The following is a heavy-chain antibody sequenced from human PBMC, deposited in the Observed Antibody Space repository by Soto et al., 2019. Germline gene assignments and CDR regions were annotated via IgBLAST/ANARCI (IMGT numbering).Heavy chain of an antibody. D-gene: IGHD5-18*01. CDR2: ISYDGSNK. CDR1: GLTFSSYA. CDR3: ARTHLRRDTAMVPYWFDP. V-gene: IGHV3-30-3*01. Sequence: QVELVESGGGVVQPGRSLRLSCAASGLTFSSYAMHWVRQAPGKGLECVAVISYDGSNKYYADSVKGRFTISRDNSKNTLYLQMNSLRAEDTAVYYCARTHLRRDTAMVPYWFDPWGQGTLVTVSS. J-gene: IGHJ5*02.